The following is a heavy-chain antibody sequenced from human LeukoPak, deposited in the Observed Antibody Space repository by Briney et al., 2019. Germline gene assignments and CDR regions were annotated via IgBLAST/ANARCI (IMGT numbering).Heavy chain of an antibody. J-gene: IGHJ4*02. CDR2: IYTSGSP. V-gene: IGHV4-4*07. Sequence: SETLSLTCTVPGFSISSYYLSWIRQPPGKGLEWIASIYTSGSPNYNPSLKSRVTMSVDTSKNQFSLKLSSVTAADTAVYYCPRANYDILTGYPLPIFDYWGQGTLVTVSS. CDR1: GFSISSYY. D-gene: IGHD3-9*01. CDR3: PRANYDILTGYPLPIFDY.